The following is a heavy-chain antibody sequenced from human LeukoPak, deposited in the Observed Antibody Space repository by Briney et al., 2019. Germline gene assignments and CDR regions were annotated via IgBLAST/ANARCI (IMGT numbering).Heavy chain of an antibody. CDR3: ARDLGYYYDSSGYYYEWGSVDY. CDR1: GFPLDDYG. D-gene: IGHD3-22*01. V-gene: IGHV3-20*04. CDR2: INWNGGST. J-gene: IGHJ4*02. Sequence: GGSPRLSCAASGFPLDDYGMSWVRQAPGKGLEWVSGINWNGGSTGYADSVKGRFTIFSDNAKNSLYLQMNSLRAEDTALYYCARDLGYYYDSSGYYYEWGSVDYWGQGTLVTVSS.